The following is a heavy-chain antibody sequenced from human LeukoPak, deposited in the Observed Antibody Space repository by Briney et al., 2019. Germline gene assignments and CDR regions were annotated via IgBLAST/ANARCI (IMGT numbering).Heavy chain of an antibody. J-gene: IGHJ3*02. V-gene: IGHV4-34*01. CDR2: INHSGST. CDR3: ARDREAGALFDI. D-gene: IGHD1-26*01. CDR1: GGSFSGYY. Sequence: SETLSLTCAVYGGSFSGYYWSWIRQPPGKGLEWIGEINHSGSTNYNPSLKSRVTISVDTSKNQFSLKLSSVTAADTAVYYCARDREAGALFDIWGQGTMVTVSS.